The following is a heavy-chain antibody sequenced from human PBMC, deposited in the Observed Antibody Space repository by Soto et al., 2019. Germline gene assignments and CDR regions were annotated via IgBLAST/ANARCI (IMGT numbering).Heavy chain of an antibody. CDR1: GFTFSSYS. V-gene: IGHV3-21*01. CDR2: ISSSSSYI. J-gene: IGHJ6*03. D-gene: IGHD2-2*03. Sequence: EVQLVESGGGLVKPGGSLRLSCAASGFTFSSYSMNWARQAPGKGLEWVSSISSSSSYIYYADSVKGRFTISRDNAKNSLYLQMNSLRAEDTAVYYCARDPTPLLDRPVYYYYYMDVWGKGTTVTVSS. CDR3: ARDPTPLLDRPVYYYYYMDV.